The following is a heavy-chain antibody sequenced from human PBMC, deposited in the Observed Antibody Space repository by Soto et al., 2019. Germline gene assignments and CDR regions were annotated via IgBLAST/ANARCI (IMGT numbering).Heavy chain of an antibody. Sequence: PGGSLRLSCAASGFTFSSYWMSWVRQAPGKGLEWVANIKQDGSEKYYVDSVKGRFTISRDNAKNSLYLQMNSLRAEDTAVYYCARGDIVGVPADLSPCVGDYWGQGTLVTVSS. V-gene: IGHV3-7*01. D-gene: IGHD2-2*01. J-gene: IGHJ4*02. CDR1: GFTFSSYW. CDR3: ARGDIVGVPADLSPCVGDY. CDR2: IKQDGSEK.